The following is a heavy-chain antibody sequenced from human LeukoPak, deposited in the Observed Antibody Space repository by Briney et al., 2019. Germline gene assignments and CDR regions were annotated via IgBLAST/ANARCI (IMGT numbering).Heavy chain of an antibody. V-gene: IGHV3-30*18. D-gene: IGHD6-19*01. J-gene: IGHJ6*03. CDR3: AKDSRWLVSYYYYMDV. CDR1: GFTFSSYG. Sequence: GGSLSLSCAASGFTFSSYGMHWVRQAPGKGLEWVAVISYDGSNKYYADSVKGRFTISRDNSKNTLYLQMNSLRAEDTAVYYCAKDSRWLVSYYYYMDVWGKGTTVTVSS. CDR2: ISYDGSNK.